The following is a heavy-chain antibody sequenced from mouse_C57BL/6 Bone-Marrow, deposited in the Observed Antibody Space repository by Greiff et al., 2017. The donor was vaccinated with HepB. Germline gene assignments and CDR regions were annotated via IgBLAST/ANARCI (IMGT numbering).Heavy chain of an antibody. D-gene: IGHD1-1*01. Sequence: DVKLQESGAELVRPGASVKLSCTASGFNIKDDYMHWVKQRPEQGLEWIGWIDPENGDTEYASKFQGKATITADTSSNTAYLQLSSLTSEDTAVYYCTTSFPWFAYWGQGTLVTVSA. J-gene: IGHJ3*01. CDR3: TTSFPWFAY. CDR2: IDPENGDT. V-gene: IGHV14-4*01. CDR1: GFNIKDDY.